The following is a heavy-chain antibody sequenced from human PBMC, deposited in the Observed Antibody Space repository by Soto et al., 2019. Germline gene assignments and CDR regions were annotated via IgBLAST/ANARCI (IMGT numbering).Heavy chain of an antibody. CDR1: GGSISSSSYY. V-gene: IGHV4-39*02. CDR2: IYYSGST. D-gene: IGHD3-10*01. J-gene: IGHJ6*02. Sequence: KASETLSLTCTVSGGSISSSSYYWGWIRQPPGKGLEWIGSIYYSGSTYYNPSLKSRVTISVDTSKNQLSLKLSSVTAADTAVYYCARERRLWFGESSYGMDVWGQGATVTVSS. CDR3: ARERRLWFGESSYGMDV.